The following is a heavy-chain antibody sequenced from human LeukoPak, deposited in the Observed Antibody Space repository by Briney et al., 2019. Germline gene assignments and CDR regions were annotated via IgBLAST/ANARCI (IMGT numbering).Heavy chain of an antibody. CDR3: ATWRYCSGGSCYGNYYMDV. D-gene: IGHD2-15*01. CDR1: GGSISSYS. CDR2: VYYSGTT. Sequence: SETLSLTCTVSGGSISSYSWSWIRQPPGKRLEWIGYVYYSGTTNYNPSLRSRVTISVDTSKNQFSLKLNSVTAVDTAVYHCATWRYCSGGSCYGNYYMDVWGKGTTVTVSS. V-gene: IGHV4-59*01. J-gene: IGHJ6*03.